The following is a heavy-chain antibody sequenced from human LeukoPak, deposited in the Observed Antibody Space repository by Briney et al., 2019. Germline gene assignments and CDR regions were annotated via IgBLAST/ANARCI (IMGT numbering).Heavy chain of an antibody. V-gene: IGHV3-21*01. CDR3: ARTPDRYCSSTSCHVFDY. D-gene: IGHD2-2*01. CDR1: GFTFSSYS. CDR2: ISSSSSYI. J-gene: IGHJ4*02. Sequence: GGSLRLSCAASGFTFSSYSMNWVRQAPGKGLEWVSSISSSSSYIYYADSVKGRFTISRDNAKNSLYLQMNSLRAEDTAVYYCARTPDRYCSSTSCHVFDYWGQGTLVTVSS.